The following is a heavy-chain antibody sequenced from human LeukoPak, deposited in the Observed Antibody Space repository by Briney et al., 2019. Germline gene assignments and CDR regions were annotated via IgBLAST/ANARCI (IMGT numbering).Heavy chain of an antibody. CDR2: LKGDVSEA. CDR1: GFTFRSHA. CDR3: ARWGHSDYNSFPTKFDY. V-gene: IGHV3-74*01. J-gene: IGHJ4*02. D-gene: IGHD4-11*01. Sequence: HSGGSLRLSCSASGFTFRSHAMHWVRQAPGEGLVWVSRLKGDVSEASYADSVKGRFTISRDNAKNTLYLQMNSLRAEDTAVYFCARWGHSDYNSFPTKFDYWGRGTRVTVSS.